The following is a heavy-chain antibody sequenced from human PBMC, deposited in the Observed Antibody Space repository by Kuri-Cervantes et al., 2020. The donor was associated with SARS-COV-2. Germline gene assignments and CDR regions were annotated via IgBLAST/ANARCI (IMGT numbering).Heavy chain of an antibody. V-gene: IGHV3-11*05. CDR1: GFTFSDYY. J-gene: IGHJ6*04. CDR3: AREPYDFTMTDLDV. D-gene: IGHD3-22*01. Sequence: GGSLRLYCAASGFTFSDYYMSLIRQAPGKGLEWVSYISSSSSYTNYADSVKDRFTISRDNSKNTLYLQMNSLSAEDTAVYYCAREPYDFTMTDLDVWGKGTTVTVSS. CDR2: ISSSSSYT.